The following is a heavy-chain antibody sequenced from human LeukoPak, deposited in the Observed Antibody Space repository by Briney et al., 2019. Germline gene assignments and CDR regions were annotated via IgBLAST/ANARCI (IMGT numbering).Heavy chain of an antibody. V-gene: IGHV4-34*01. Sequence: PSETLSLTCTVSGGSISSYYWSWIRQPPGKGLEWIGEINHSGSTNYNPSLKSRVTISVDTSKNQFSLKLSSVAAADTAVYYCARRLRFGRPTYYDFWSGYHDAFDIWGQGTMVTVSS. D-gene: IGHD3-3*01. CDR3: ARRLRFGRPTYYDFWSGYHDAFDI. CDR1: GGSISSYY. CDR2: INHSGST. J-gene: IGHJ3*02.